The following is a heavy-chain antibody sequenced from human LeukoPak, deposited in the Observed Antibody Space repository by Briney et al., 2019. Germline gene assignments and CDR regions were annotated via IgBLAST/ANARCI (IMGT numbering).Heavy chain of an antibody. CDR3: ARGDYYYDSSGYYFDY. CDR2: ISYDGSNE. V-gene: IGHV3-30*04. CDR1: GFTFSSYA. Sequence: GGSLRLSCAASGFTFSSYAMHWVRQAPGKGLEWVAVISYDGSNEYYADSVKGRFTISRDNSKNTLYLQMNSLRAEDTAVYYCARGDYYYDSSGYYFDYWGQGTLVTVSS. J-gene: IGHJ4*02. D-gene: IGHD3-22*01.